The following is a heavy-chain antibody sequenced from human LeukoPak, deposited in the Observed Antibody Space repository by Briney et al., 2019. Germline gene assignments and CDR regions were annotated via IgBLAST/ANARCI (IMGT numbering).Heavy chain of an antibody. Sequence: PGGSLRLSCAASGFTFSSYWMSWVRQAPGKGLEWVANIKQDGSDKFYVDSVKGRFTVSRDNAKNSLFLQMNSLRAEDTAVYYCARVGGFSSFDLWGQGTMVTVSS. D-gene: IGHD3-10*01. CDR1: GFTFSSYW. CDR2: IKQDGSDK. V-gene: IGHV3-7*01. J-gene: IGHJ3*01. CDR3: ARVGGFSSFDL.